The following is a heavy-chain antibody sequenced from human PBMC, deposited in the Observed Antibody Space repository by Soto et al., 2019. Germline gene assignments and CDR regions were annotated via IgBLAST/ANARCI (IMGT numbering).Heavy chain of an antibody. D-gene: IGHD3-16*01. CDR2: IYTSGST. Sequence: TLSLTCTVSGGSISSYYWSWIRQPAGKGLEWIGRIYTSGSTNYNPSLKSRVTMSVDTSKNQFSLKLSSVTAADTAVYYCARENDYVWGSHNWFDPRGQGTLVTVSS. V-gene: IGHV4-4*07. CDR1: GGSISSYY. CDR3: ARENDYVWGSHNWFDP. J-gene: IGHJ5*02.